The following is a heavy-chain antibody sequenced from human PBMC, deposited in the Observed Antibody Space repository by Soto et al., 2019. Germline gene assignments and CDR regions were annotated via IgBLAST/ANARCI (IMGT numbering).Heavy chain of an antibody. V-gene: IGHV3-43*01. CDR2: ISWDGGNT. D-gene: IGHD4-17*01. CDR3: AKDRQYGSYFDY. Sequence: PGGSLRLSCAASGFTFDDYTMHWVRQAPGKGLGWVSLISWDGGNTYYADSVKGRFTISRDNSKNSLYLQMNSLRTEDTALYYCAKDRQYGSYFDYWGQGTLVTVSS. J-gene: IGHJ4*02. CDR1: GFTFDDYT.